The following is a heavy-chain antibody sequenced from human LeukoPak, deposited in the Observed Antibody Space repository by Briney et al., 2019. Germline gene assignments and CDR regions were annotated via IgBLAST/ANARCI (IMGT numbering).Heavy chain of an antibody. CDR3: GRAFRGIFGVFEAFDI. D-gene: IGHD3-3*01. CDR2: IYHSGRT. Sequence: SETLSLTCTVSGYSISSGYYWGWIRQPPGKGLEWIGIIYHSGRTDYNPSLKSRVTISEDTSKNQFSLKLSSVTAADTAVYYGGRAFRGIFGVFEAFDIWGQGTMVTVSS. J-gene: IGHJ3*02. CDR1: GYSISSGYY. V-gene: IGHV4-38-2*02.